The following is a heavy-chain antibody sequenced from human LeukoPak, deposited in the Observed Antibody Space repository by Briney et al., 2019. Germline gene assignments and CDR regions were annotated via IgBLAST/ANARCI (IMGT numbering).Heavy chain of an antibody. Sequence: SETLSLTCTVSGGSISSSSYYWGWIRQPPGKGLEWIGYIYYSGTTNYNPSLKSRVSMSVDTSKNQFSLKLSSVTAADTAVYYCARRRGGNNYYFDYWGQGTLVTVSS. V-gene: IGHV4-61*05. CDR1: GGSISSSSYY. CDR2: IYYSGTT. D-gene: IGHD4-23*01. CDR3: ARRRGGNNYYFDY. J-gene: IGHJ4*02.